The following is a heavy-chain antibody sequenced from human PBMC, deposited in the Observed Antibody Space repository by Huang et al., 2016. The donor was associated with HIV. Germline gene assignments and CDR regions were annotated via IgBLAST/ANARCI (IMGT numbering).Heavy chain of an antibody. V-gene: IGHV3-73*02. CDR1: GLAFSGSA. CDR2: SRSKTNNYST. D-gene: IGHD4-4*01. CDR3: TALSRDYSSESYLPFDF. J-gene: IGHJ4*02. Sequence: EVQLVESGGGLVHPGESLQLSCVASGLAFSGSAIHWIRQTSGGRLEGLGRSRSKTNNYSTAVSASLKGSVTLSRRDSDNTAHLLMTSLRIDDTAIYYGTALSRDYSSESYLPFDFWGRGTAVTVSS.